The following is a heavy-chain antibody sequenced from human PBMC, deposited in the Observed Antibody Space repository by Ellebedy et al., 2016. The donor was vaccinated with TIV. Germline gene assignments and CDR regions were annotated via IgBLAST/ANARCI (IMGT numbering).Heavy chain of an antibody. Sequence: GESLKISCTGSGYSFAGYWIAWVRQKPGRGLEWMGSVLSSNSDTRYSPSFEGQVTFSADKSISTAYIQWSSVKPSDAAMYYCARTRGAHCGADCYSLWEYWGQGTLVTVSP. D-gene: IGHD2-21*02. CDR1: GYSFAGYW. V-gene: IGHV5-51*01. CDR3: ARTRGAHCGADCYSLWEY. CDR2: VLSSNSDT. J-gene: IGHJ4*02.